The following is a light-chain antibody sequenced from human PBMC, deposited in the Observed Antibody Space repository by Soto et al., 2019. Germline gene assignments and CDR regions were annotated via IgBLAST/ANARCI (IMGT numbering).Light chain of an antibody. CDR1: QSVSSY. CDR2: DAS. J-gene: IGKJ1*01. CDR3: QQYGSSPET. Sequence: EIILTQSPATLSLSPGGRAPLYCRASQSVSSYLAWYQQKPGQAPRIIIYDASRRATGIPDRFSGSGSGTDFTLTISRLEPEDLAVYYCQQYGSSPETFGQGTKVDIK. V-gene: IGKV3-20*01.